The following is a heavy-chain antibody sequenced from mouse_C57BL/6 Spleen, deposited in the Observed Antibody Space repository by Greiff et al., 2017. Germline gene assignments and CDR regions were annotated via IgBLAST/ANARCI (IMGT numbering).Heavy chain of an antibody. J-gene: IGHJ1*03. D-gene: IGHD1-1*01. V-gene: IGHV2-9-1*01. CDR3: ARNDYYGSSYNWYFDV. CDR2: IWTGGGT. CDR1: GFSLTSYA. Sequence: VKLVESGPGLVAPSPSLSITCTVSGFSLTSYAISWVRQPPGKGLEWLGVIWTGGGTNYNSALKSRLSISKDNSKSQVFLKMNSLQTDDTARYYGARNDYYGSSYNWYFDVWGTGTTVTVSS.